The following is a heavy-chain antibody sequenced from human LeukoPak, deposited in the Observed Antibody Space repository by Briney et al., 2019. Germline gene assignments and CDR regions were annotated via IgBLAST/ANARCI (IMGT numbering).Heavy chain of an antibody. CDR1: GFTFDDYA. CDR3: AKDKGTYVLRYFDWLFSLDY. V-gene: IGHV3-43*02. D-gene: IGHD3-9*01. Sequence: GGSLRLSCAASGFTFDDYAMHWVRQARGKGLEWVSLISGDGGSTYYADCVKGRFTISRDNSKNSLYLQMNGLRTEDTALYYCAKDKGTYVLRYFDWLFSLDYWGQGTLVTVSS. CDR2: ISGDGGST. J-gene: IGHJ4*02.